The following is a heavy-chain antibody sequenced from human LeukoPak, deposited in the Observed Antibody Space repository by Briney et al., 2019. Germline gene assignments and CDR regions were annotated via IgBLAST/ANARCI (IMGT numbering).Heavy chain of an antibody. CDR3: AKELHGSGNYAFDY. J-gene: IGHJ4*02. Sequence: GGSLRLSCAASGFTFSSCALSWVRQAPGKGLGWVSTVSVNGGTAYYADSVKGRFTISRDNSKNTLYLQMNSLRAEDTAVYFCAKELHGSGNYAFDYWGQGTLVTVSS. D-gene: IGHD3-10*01. V-gene: IGHV3-23*01. CDR1: GFTFSSCA. CDR2: VSVNGGTA.